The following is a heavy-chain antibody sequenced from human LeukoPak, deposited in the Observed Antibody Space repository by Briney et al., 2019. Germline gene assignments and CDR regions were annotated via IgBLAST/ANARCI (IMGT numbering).Heavy chain of an antibody. CDR3: ARGYKTYYDV. V-gene: IGHV1-69*13. CDR2: IIPIFGTA. CDR1: GGTFSSYA. Sequence: ASVKVSCKASGGTFSSYAISWVRQAPGQGLEWMGGIIPIFGTANYAQKFPGRVTITADESTSTAYMELSSLRSEDTAVYYCARGYKTYYDVWGKGTTVTVSS. J-gene: IGHJ6*04. D-gene: IGHD3-10*01.